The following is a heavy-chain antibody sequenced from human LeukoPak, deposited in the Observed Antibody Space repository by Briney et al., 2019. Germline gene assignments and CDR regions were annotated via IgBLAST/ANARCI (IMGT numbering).Heavy chain of an antibody. Sequence: GGSLRLFCAASAFSFDAYCMSWGRQPLGKGLEGFFGINWDGGSAAYSDTVMVRFTTFRDNAKNSLYLQMNSLRTEQTAFYNCARDRLAATGLFDYWGQGTLVTVSS. V-gene: IGHV3-20*01. CDR3: ARDRLAATGLFDY. D-gene: IGHD6-13*01. CDR2: INWDGGSA. CDR1: AFSFDAYC. J-gene: IGHJ4*02.